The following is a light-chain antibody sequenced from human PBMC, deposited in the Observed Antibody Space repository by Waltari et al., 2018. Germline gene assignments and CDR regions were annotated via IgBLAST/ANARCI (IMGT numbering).Light chain of an antibody. CDR2: EVT. J-gene: IGLJ1*01. CDR1: SSDIGGYKY. CDR3: SSYAGSNTYI. Sequence: QAALTQPRSVSGSPGQSVTISCTGTSSDIGGYKYVSWYQQHPGSAPKLMIYEVTKRPSGVSDRFSGSKSGNTASRTISGLQADDEADYYCSSYAGSNTYIFGSGTRLTVL. V-gene: IGLV2-11*01.